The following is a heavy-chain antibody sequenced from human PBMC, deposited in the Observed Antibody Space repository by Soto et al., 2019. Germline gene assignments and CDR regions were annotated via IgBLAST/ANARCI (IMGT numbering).Heavy chain of an antibody. CDR1: GGSIDSGDYY. CDR2: VYYSGTT. J-gene: IGHJ5*02. D-gene: IGHD2-21*01. CDR3: ARDVIASPNHLAP. V-gene: IGHV4-61*08. Sequence: SETLCLTCTVSGGSIDSGDYYWSWIRQPPGKGLEWIGYVYYSGTTNYNPFLKSRVTLSLDKSKNQFSLKMNSVTAADTAVYYCARDVIASPNHLAPRAQRTMVTVSS.